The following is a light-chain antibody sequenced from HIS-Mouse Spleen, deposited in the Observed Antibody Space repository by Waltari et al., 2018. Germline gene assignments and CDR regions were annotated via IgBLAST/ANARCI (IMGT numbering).Light chain of an antibody. CDR2: DVS. Sequence: QSALTQPASVSWSPGQSITISCTGTSSDVGGYNYVSWYQQHPDKAPKLMIYDVSNRPSGVSNRFSGSKSGNTASLTISGLQAEDEADYYCSSYTSSSTYVFGTGTKVTVL. CDR3: SSYTSSSTYV. J-gene: IGLJ1*01. CDR1: SSDVGGYNY. V-gene: IGLV2-14*03.